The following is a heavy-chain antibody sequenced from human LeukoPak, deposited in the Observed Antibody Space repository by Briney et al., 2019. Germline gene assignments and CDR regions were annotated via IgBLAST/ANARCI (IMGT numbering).Heavy chain of an antibody. CDR2: IYSSGST. Sequence: SETLSLTCTVSGGSISSFYWSWIRQPPGKGLEWIGYIYSSGSTNYNPSLTGRVTISVDTSKNQFSLKLSSVTAADTAVYYCARESGGYGYLDYWGQGTLVTVSS. J-gene: IGHJ4*02. CDR1: GGSISSFY. D-gene: IGHD5-12*01. V-gene: IGHV4-59*12. CDR3: ARESGGYGYLDY.